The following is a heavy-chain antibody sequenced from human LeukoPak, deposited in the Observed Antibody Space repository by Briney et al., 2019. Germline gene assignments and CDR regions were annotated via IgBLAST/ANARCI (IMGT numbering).Heavy chain of an antibody. Sequence: QSGGSLRLSCAASGFTFSSYAMHWVRQAPGKGLEWVSLISGDGGSTYYADSVKGRFSISRDNAKNSPYLQMNALRAEDTAVYYCARDVRPDYWGQGTLVTVST. V-gene: IGHV3-43*02. CDR2: ISGDGGST. D-gene: IGHD6-6*01. CDR1: GFTFSSYA. CDR3: ARDVRPDY. J-gene: IGHJ4*02.